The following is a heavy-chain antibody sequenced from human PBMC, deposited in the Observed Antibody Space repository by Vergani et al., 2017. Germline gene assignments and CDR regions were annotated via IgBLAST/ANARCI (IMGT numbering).Heavy chain of an antibody. Sequence: QLQLVQSGAEVKKPGSSVKVSCKASGGTFSSYAISWVRQAPGQGLEWMGWIIPIFGIANYAQQLQGRVTITADKSTSTAYMVLSSLRSEDTAVYYCARALTMTTPDDAFDIWGQGTMVTVSS. CDR2: IIPIFGIA. J-gene: IGHJ3*02. CDR1: GGTFSSYA. V-gene: IGHV1-69*17. CDR3: ARALTMTTPDDAFDI. D-gene: IGHD3-22*01.